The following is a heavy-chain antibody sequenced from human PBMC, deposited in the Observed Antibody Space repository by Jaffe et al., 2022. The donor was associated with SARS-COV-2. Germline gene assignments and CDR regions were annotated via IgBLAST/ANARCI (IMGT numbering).Heavy chain of an antibody. CDR1: GFTFSNAW. V-gene: IGHV3-15*01. CDR3: TTGIWFGELLVYYYYYGMDV. Sequence: EVQLVESGGGLVKPGGSLRLSCAASGFTFSNAWMSWVRQAPGKGLEWVGRIKSKTDGGTTDYAAPVKGRFTISRDDSKNTLYLQMNSLKTEDTAVYYCTTGIWFGELLVYYYYYGMDVWGQGTTVTVSS. CDR2: IKSKTDGGTT. J-gene: IGHJ6*02. D-gene: IGHD3-10*01.